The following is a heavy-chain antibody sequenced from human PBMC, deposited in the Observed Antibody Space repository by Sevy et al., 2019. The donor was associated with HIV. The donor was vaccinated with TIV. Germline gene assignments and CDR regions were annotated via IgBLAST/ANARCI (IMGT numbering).Heavy chain of an antibody. CDR1: GGSISSYY. D-gene: IGHD1-1*01. Sequence: SETLSLTCTVSGGSISSYYWSWIRQPPGKGLEWIGYIYYSGSTNYNPSLKSRVTISVDTSKNQFSLKLSSVTAADTAVYYCARVKGYGERAFDIWGQGTMVTVSS. V-gene: IGHV4-59*01. CDR3: ARVKGYGERAFDI. CDR2: IYYSGST. J-gene: IGHJ3*02.